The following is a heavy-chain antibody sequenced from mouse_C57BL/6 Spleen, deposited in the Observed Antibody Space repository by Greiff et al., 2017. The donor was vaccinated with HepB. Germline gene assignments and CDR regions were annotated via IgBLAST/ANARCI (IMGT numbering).Heavy chain of an antibody. CDR2: ISYDGSN. CDR1: GYSITSGYY. D-gene: IGHD2-4*01. Sequence: DVQLQESGPGLVKPSQSLSLTCSVTGYSITSGYYWNWIRQFPGNKLEWMGYISYDGSNNYNPSLKNRISITRDTSKNQFFLKLNSVTTEDTATYYCVIYYDYDGFAYWGQGTLVTVSA. CDR3: VIYYDYDGFAY. V-gene: IGHV3-6*01. J-gene: IGHJ3*01.